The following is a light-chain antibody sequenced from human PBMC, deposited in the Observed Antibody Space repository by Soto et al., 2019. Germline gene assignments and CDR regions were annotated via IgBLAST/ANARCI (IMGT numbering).Light chain of an antibody. CDR1: QTVHSY. J-gene: IGKJ4*01. Sequence: EIVMTQSPATLSASPGERVTLSCRPSQTVHSYLAWYQQRPGQAPRPLIYAASTRATGIPGRFSGNGFGTEFTLTISSLQSEDFAVYYCQQYSDWHLTFGGGTKVEIK. CDR3: QQYSDWHLT. CDR2: AAS. V-gene: IGKV3D-15*01.